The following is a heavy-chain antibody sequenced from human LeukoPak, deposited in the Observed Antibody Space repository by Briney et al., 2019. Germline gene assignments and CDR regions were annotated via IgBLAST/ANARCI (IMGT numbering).Heavy chain of an antibody. V-gene: IGHV3-48*02. CDR2: ITSSSSTI. D-gene: IGHD6-6*01. Sequence: PGGSLRLSCAASGFTFSSYSMNWVRQAPGKGLEWASYITSSSSTIYYADSVKGRFTISRDNAKNSLYLQMNSLRDEDTAVYYCAREYSSSSGSVSDYWGQGTLVTVSS. CDR3: AREYSSSSGSVSDY. J-gene: IGHJ4*02. CDR1: GFTFSSYS.